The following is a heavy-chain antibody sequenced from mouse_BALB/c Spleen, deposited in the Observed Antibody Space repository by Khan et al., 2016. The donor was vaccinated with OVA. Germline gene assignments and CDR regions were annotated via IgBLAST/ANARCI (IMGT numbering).Heavy chain of an antibody. CDR3: ARVYGGDFDY. CDR1: GYSITSDYA. V-gene: IGHV3-2*02. D-gene: IGHD1-1*01. J-gene: IGHJ2*02. CDR2: IRYSGNT. Sequence: VQLQQSGPGLVKPSQSLSLTCTVTGYSITSDYAWNWIRQFPGNKLEWMGFIRYSGNTKYNPSLKSRFSITRDTSKNQFFLQFNSVTTEDTATYYCARVYGGDFDYWGQGTSLTVSS.